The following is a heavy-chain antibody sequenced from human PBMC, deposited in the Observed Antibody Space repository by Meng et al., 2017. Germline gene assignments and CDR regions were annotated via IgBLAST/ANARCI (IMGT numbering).Heavy chain of an antibody. CDR2: INHSGST. D-gene: IGHD3-22*01. V-gene: IGHV4-34*01. CDR1: GGSFSGYY. J-gene: IGHJ6*02. Sequence: GSLRLSCAVYGGSFSGYYWSWIRQPPGKGLEWIGEINHSGSTNYNPSLKSRVTISVDTSKNQFSLKLSSVTAADTAVYYCARAPYYYDSSGYYPYYYYYYGMGVWGQGTTVTVSS. CDR3: ARAPYYYDSSGYYPYYYYYYGMGV.